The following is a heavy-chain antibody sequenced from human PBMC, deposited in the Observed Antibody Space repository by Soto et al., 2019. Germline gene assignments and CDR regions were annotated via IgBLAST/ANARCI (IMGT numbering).Heavy chain of an antibody. CDR1: GFTFSSYA. J-gene: IGHJ6*02. V-gene: IGHV3-23*01. Sequence: GGSLRLSCAASGFTFSSYAMSWVRQAPGKGLEWVSAISGSGGSTYYADSVKGRFTISRDNSKNTLYLQMNSLRAEDTAVYYCAKVGTGTTSYAMDVWGQGTTVTVS. D-gene: IGHD1-7*01. CDR2: ISGSGGST. CDR3: AKVGTGTTSYAMDV.